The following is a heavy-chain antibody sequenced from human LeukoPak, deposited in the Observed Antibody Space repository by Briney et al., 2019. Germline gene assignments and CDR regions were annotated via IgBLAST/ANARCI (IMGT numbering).Heavy chain of an antibody. CDR3: AKSDGSGSYFDY. Sequence: SETLSLTCTVSGGSIRNYYWSWIRQPPGKGLELIGYVYHTGNTKYNPSLESRATISIDTSKNQFSLKLSSVTAADSAVYYCAKSDGSGSYFDYWGQGTLVTVS. CDR2: VYHTGNT. V-gene: IGHV4-59*03. D-gene: IGHD3-10*01. CDR1: GGSIRNYY. J-gene: IGHJ4*02.